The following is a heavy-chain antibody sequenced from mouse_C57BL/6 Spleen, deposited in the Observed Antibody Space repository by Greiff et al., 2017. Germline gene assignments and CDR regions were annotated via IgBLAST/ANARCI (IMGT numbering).Heavy chain of an antibody. Sequence: QVQLQQSGAELVKPGASVKLSCKASGYTFTEYTIHWVKQRSGQGLEWIGWFYPGSGSIKYNEKFKDKATLTADKSSSTVYMELSRLTSEDSAVYFCARHEGTYYSNSYYAMDYWGQGTSVTVSS. CDR2: FYPGSGSI. D-gene: IGHD2-5*01. V-gene: IGHV1-62-2*01. J-gene: IGHJ4*01. CDR3: ARHEGTYYSNSYYAMDY. CDR1: GYTFTEYT.